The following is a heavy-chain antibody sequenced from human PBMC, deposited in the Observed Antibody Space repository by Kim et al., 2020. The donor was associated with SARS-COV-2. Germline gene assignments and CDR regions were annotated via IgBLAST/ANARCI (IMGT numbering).Heavy chain of an antibody. CDR2: ISGGGNRE. Sequence: GGSLRLSCGASGFTFTSHYLQWVRQAPGKGPEWVSGISGGGNREFYADSVKGRFTISRDNSKNTVYLQLNSVRAEDTATYYCVRPVAGSNCDVWGHGTMV. CDR1: GFTFTSHY. V-gene: IGHV3-23*01. J-gene: IGHJ3*01. D-gene: IGHD3-10*01. CDR3: VRPVAGSNCDV.